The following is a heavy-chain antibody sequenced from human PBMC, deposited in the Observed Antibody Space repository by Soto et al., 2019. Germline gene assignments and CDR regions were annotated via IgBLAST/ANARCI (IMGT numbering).Heavy chain of an antibody. Sequence: ASVKVSCKASGYTFPGYYIHWVRQAPGQGLEWVGWMDPNSGGTSYAENFQGRVTLTRDTSITSAYMELSSLRSDDTAVYYCAREKAGPLCSGYGFDIWGEGAEVTVS. V-gene: IGHV1-2*02. D-gene: IGHD2-15*01. CDR3: AREKAGPLCSGYGFDI. J-gene: IGHJ3*02. CDR1: GYTFPGYY. CDR2: MDPNSGGT.